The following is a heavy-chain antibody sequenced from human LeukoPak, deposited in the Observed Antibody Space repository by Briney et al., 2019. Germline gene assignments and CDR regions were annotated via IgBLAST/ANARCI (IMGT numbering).Heavy chain of an antibody. Sequence: SETLSLTCTVSGGSISSYYWSWIRQPPGKGLEWIGYIYYSGSTNYNPSLKSRVTISEDTSKNQFSLQLSSVTAADTAVYYCARDPRGRYYYDSSGYSSLDYWGQGTLVTVSS. CDR2: IYYSGST. CDR1: GGSISSYY. V-gene: IGHV4-59*01. D-gene: IGHD3-22*01. J-gene: IGHJ4*02. CDR3: ARDPRGRYYYDSSGYSSLDY.